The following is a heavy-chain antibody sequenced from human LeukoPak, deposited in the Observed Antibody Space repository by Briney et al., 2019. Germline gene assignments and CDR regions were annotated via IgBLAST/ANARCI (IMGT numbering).Heavy chain of an antibody. CDR2: IWYEGSNK. D-gene: IGHD3-9*01. V-gene: IGHV3-33*01. Sequence: GGSLRLSCAASGFTFNSYGMHWVRQAPGKGLEWVAVIWYEGSNKHYADSVRGRFTISRDNSENILYLQMNSLRVEDTAVYFCARGEYDILTGYIDHWGHGTLVTVSS. CDR3: ARGEYDILTGYIDH. CDR1: GFTFNSYG. J-gene: IGHJ4*01.